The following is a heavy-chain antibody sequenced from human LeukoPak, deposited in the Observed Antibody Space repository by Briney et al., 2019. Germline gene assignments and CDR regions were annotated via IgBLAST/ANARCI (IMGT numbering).Heavy chain of an antibody. CDR1: GFTFSSYA. V-gene: IGHV3-23*01. D-gene: IGHD3-22*01. Sequence: GGSLRLSCEASGFTFSSYAMSWVRQAPGQGLEWVSGISGSGGSTYYAHSVKGRFTVSRDNSKNTLYLLPNSLRAEDTAVYYCAKVFAGDNYFDSSGYYSASFDYWGQGTLVTVSS. J-gene: IGHJ4*02. CDR3: AKVFAGDNYFDSSGYYSASFDY. CDR2: ISGSGGST.